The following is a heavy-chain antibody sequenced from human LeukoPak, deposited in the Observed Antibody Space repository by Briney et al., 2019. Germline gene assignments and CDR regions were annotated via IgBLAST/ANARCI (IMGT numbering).Heavy chain of an antibody. CDR3: AKGGRGYSYGSHVRYSYPHE. CDR1: GFTFSSYW. CDR2: IKQDGSEK. J-gene: IGHJ4*02. Sequence: GGSLRLSCAASGFTFSSYWMSWVRQAPGKGLEWVANIKQDGSEKYYVDSVKGRFTISRDNSKNTLYLQMNSLRAEDTAVYYCAKGGRGYSYGSHVRYSYPHEWGQGTLVTVSS. D-gene: IGHD5-18*01. V-gene: IGHV3-7*03.